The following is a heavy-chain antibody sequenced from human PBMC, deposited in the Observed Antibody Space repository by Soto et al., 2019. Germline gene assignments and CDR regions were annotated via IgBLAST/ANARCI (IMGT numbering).Heavy chain of an antibody. CDR1: GYTFTSYG. V-gene: IGHV1-18*01. CDR3: ARGPYDFWSGYQTRYGMDV. D-gene: IGHD3-3*01. CDR2: ISAYNGNT. J-gene: IGHJ6*02. Sequence: QVQLMQSGAEVKKPGASVKVSCKASGYTFTSYGISWVRQAPGQGLEWMGWISAYNGNTNYAQKLQGRVTMTTDTSTSTAYMELRSLRSDDTAVYYCARGPYDFWSGYQTRYGMDVWGQGTTVTVSS.